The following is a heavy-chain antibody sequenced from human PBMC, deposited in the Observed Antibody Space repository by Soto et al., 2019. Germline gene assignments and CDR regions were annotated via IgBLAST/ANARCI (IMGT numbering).Heavy chain of an antibody. CDR3: ARDSGSYDSDV. CDR1: GFTFSRYN. J-gene: IGHJ6*04. Sequence: PGGSLGLSCAASGFTFSRYNMNRVRQAPGKGLEWVSYIGTSGSPIYYADSVKGRFTISRDNAKNSLYLQMDSLRAEDTAVYYCARDSGSYDSDVWGKGTTVTVSS. CDR2: IGTSGSPI. D-gene: IGHD5-12*01. V-gene: IGHV3-48*01.